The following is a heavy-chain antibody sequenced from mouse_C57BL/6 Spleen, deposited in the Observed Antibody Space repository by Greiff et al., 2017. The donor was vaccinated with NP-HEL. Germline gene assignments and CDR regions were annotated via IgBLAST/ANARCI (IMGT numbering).Heavy chain of an antibody. D-gene: IGHD2-14*01. CDR2: IHPNSGST. CDR3: AGNEERPLFAC. Sequence: QVQLQQPGAELVKPGASVKLSCKASGYTFTSYWMHWVKQRPGQGLEWIGMIHPNSGSTNYNEKFKSKATLTVDKSSSTAYMQLSSLTSEDSAVYYCAGNEERPLFACWGQGTLVTVAA. V-gene: IGHV1-64*01. J-gene: IGHJ3*01. CDR1: GYTFTSYW.